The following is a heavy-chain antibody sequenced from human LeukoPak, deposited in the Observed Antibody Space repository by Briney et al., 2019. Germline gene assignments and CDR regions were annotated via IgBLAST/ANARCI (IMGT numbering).Heavy chain of an antibody. V-gene: IGHV4-59*08. CDR1: GGSISSYY. CDR3: AGRAPGASFEYSSDL. Sequence: SETLSLTCTVSGGSISSYYWSWIRQPPGKGLEYIGYIYYSGNTNSNPSLNSRVTISVDTSKNQFSLKLSSVTAADTAVYYCAGRAPGASFEYSSDLGGRGPLVTVP. CDR2: IYYSGNT. J-gene: IGHJ2*01. D-gene: IGHD2-15*01.